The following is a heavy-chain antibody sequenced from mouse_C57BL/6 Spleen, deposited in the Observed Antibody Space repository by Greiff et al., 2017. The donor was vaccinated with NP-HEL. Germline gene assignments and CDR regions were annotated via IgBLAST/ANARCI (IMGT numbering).Heavy chain of an antibody. CDR1: GFTFSSSG. Sequence: EVMLVESGGDLVKPGGSLKLSCAASGFTFSSSGMSWVRQTPDKRLEWVATISSGGSYTYYPDSVKGRFTITRDNAKNTLSLQMSSLKCEDTAMYYCARPMVTSYAMDYWGQGTSVTVSS. J-gene: IGHJ4*01. V-gene: IGHV5-6*01. CDR2: ISSGGSYT. D-gene: IGHD2-2*01. CDR3: ARPMVTSYAMDY.